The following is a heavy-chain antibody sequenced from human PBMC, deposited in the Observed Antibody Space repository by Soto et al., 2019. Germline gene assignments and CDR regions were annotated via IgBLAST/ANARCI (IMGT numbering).Heavy chain of an antibody. CDR2: IYPGDSDT. D-gene: IGHD5-18*01. J-gene: IGHJ4*02. CDR3: VRAGRARYGGYFDY. Sequence: GESLKISCQGSGYSFIGYWVAWVRQMPGNGLEWMGIIYPGDSDTRYSPSFEGQVTISADRSISTAYLHWNSLRASDTAIYYCVRAGRARYGGYFDYWGQGXLGTVSS. CDR1: GYSFIGYW. V-gene: IGHV5-51*01.